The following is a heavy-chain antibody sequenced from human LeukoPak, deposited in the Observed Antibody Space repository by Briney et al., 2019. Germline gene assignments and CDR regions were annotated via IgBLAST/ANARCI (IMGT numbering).Heavy chain of an antibody. CDR3: GGGFCGVSGCYGRDFDH. D-gene: IGHD6-19*01. CDR2: IYYSGST. CDR1: GASISSRGYY. V-gene: IGHV4-31*03. J-gene: IGHJ4*02. Sequence: SETLSLTCIVSGASISSRGYYWSWIRQHPGKGLEWIGYIYYSGSTYYNPSLKSRVTISLDTSKNQFSLKLTSVTAADTAVYYCGGGFCGVSGCYGRDFDHGGQGTLVTVS.